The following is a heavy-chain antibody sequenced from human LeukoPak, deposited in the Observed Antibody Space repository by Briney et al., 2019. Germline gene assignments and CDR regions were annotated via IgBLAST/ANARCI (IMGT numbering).Heavy chain of an antibody. CDR3: XXXXXXXXTFPAAFDI. D-gene: IGHD2/OR15-2a*01. V-gene: IGHV1-18*01. J-gene: IGHJ3*02. CDR2: ISAYNGNT. Sequence: SXXXXXXXGISWXRQAPGQGLEWMGWISAYNGNTNYAQKIQGRVTITTDXXKKTAYMEVSRLRAEDTDVYYCXXXXXXXXTFPAAFDIWGQGTMVTVSS. CDR1: XXXXXXXG.